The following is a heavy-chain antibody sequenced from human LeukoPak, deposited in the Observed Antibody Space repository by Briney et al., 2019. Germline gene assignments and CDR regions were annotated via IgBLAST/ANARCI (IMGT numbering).Heavy chain of an antibody. CDR3: AKDHLPSIVVAGRDY. CDR1: GFTFSSYS. J-gene: IGHJ4*02. Sequence: PGGSLRLSCAASGFTFSSYSMNWVRQAPGKGLEWVSSISSSSSYIYYADSVKGRFTISRDNAKNSLYLQMNSLRAEDTAVYYCAKDHLPSIVVAGRDYWGQGTLVTVSS. D-gene: IGHD6-19*01. V-gene: IGHV3-21*01. CDR2: ISSSSSYI.